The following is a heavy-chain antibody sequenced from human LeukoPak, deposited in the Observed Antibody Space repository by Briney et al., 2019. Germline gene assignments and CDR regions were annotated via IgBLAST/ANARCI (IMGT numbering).Heavy chain of an antibody. CDR2: IIPIFGTA. CDR1: GGTFSSYA. Sequence: GASMKVSCKASGGTFSSYAISWVRQAPGQGLEWMGGIIPIFGTANYAQKFQGRVTITTDESTSTAYMELSSLRSEDAAVYYCARAKIVAAAPYYFDYWGQGTLVTVSS. CDR3: ARAKIVAAAPYYFDY. D-gene: IGHD6-13*01. V-gene: IGHV1-69*05. J-gene: IGHJ4*02.